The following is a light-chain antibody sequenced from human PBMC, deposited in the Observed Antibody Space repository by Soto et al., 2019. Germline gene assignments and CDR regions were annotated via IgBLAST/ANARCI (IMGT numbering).Light chain of an antibody. V-gene: IGKV1-6*01. Sequence: AIQMTQSPSSLSASVGDRVSITCRASQDIRNVLGWFQQKPGKAPKLLISAASFLQSGVPSRFSGSGSGTDFTLTISSLQPEDFATYYCLKDYTYPRTFGQGTKVEIK. CDR3: LKDYTYPRT. CDR2: AAS. CDR1: QDIRNV. J-gene: IGKJ1*01.